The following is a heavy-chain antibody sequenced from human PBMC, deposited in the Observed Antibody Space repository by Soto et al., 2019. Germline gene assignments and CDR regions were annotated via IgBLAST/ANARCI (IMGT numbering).Heavy chain of an antibody. Sequence: SATLSLTCTVSGGSISSYYWSWIRQPPGKGLEWIGYIYYSGNTNYNPSLKSRVTMSLDTSKSQLSLKLSSVTAADTAVYYCARDEGIVVGSFDYWGQGTLVTVSS. CDR1: GGSISSYY. CDR2: IYYSGNT. D-gene: IGHD3-22*01. J-gene: IGHJ4*02. V-gene: IGHV4-59*01. CDR3: ARDEGIVVGSFDY.